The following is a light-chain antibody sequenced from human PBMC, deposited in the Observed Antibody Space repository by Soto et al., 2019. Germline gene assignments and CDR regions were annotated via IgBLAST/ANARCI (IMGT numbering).Light chain of an antibody. V-gene: IGKV3-20*01. CDR3: QQAGSSPYT. CDR2: GAS. Sequence: EVVLTQSPGTLSLSPGESATLSCWASQTITSNYLAWFQHKPGQAPRLLIYGASIRAAGIPDRFSGSGSGTDFTLTISRLEPEDFAVYYCQQAGSSPYTFGQGTKLENK. CDR1: QTITSNY. J-gene: IGKJ2*01.